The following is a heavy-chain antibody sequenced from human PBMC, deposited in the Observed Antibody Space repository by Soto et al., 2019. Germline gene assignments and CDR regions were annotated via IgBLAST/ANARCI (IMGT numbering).Heavy chain of an antibody. CDR1: GGTFSNHA. J-gene: IGHJ3*02. Sequence: QVHLVQSGAEVKKPGSSVKVSCKAPGGTFSNHAINWVRQAPGQGLEWMGRIIPIFTTTNYAQKLQGRVRMTADESTTTAYMELSSLKHDDTAVYYCAREVAADGTFREDVFDIWGQGTLVTVSS. D-gene: IGHD6-13*01. V-gene: IGHV1-69*12. CDR2: IIPIFTTT. CDR3: AREVAADGTFREDVFDI.